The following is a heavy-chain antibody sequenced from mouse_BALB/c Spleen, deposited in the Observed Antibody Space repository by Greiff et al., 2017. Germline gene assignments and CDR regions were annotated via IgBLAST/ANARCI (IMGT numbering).Heavy chain of an antibody. D-gene: IGHD1-1*01. CDR1: GYTFTSYW. Sequence: LQQPGSELVRPGASVKLSCKASGYTFTSYWMHWVKQRHGQGLEWIGNIYPGSGSTNYDEKFKSKGTLTVDTSSSTAYMHLSSLTSEDSAVYYCTRGGYYVSSPLWFAYWGQGTLVTVSA. J-gene: IGHJ3*01. CDR2: IYPGSGST. V-gene: IGHV1S22*01. CDR3: TRGGYYVSSPLWFAY.